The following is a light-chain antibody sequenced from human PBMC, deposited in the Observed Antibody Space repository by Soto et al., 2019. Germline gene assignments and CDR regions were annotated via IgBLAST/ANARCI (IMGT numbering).Light chain of an antibody. CDR3: QQYQNWPLT. CDR1: QSVSSN. CDR2: GAS. V-gene: IGKV3-15*01. Sequence: IVMTQSPATLSVSPGEGATLSCRASQSVSSNFAWSQQKPGQAPRLLIYGASTRATGIPARFSGSGSGTEFTLSISSRQSEDVAVYYCQQYQNWPLTFGGGTKVEIK. J-gene: IGKJ4*01.